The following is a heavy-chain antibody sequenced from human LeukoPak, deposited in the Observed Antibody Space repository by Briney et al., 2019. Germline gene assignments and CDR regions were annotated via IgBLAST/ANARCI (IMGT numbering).Heavy chain of an antibody. CDR2: IYHSGST. J-gene: IGHJ4*02. Sequence: SETLSLTCTVSGYSISSGYYWGWIRQPPGKGLEWIGSIYHSGSTYYNPSLKSRVTISVDTSKNQFSLKLSSVTAADTAVYYCARAGVRVATYYFDYWGQGTLVTVSS. CDR3: ARAGVRVATYYFDY. D-gene: IGHD2-15*01. CDR1: GYSISSGYY. V-gene: IGHV4-38-2*02.